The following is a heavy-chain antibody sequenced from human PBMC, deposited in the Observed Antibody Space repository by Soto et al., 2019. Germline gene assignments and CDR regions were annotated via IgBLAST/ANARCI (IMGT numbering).Heavy chain of an antibody. J-gene: IGHJ6*02. CDR1: GGTFSSYA. D-gene: IGHD6-6*01. CDR3: ASGGGAARQVISDYYGMDV. CDR2: IIPIFGTA. Sequence: QVQLVQSGAEVKKPGSLVKVSCKASGGTFSSYAISWVRQAPGQGLEWMGGIIPIFGTANYAQKFQGRVTITADKSTSTAYMELSSLRSEDTAVYYCASGGGAARQVISDYYGMDVWGQGTTVTVSS. V-gene: IGHV1-69*06.